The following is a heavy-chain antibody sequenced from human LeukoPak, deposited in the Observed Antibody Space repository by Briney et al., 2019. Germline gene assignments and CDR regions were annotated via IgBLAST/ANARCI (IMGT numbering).Heavy chain of an antibody. V-gene: IGHV3-23*01. CDR3: ARASWIPTADPVC. CDR1: GFSFTNYD. Sequence: GGSLRLSCIESGFSFTNYDMSWVRQAPARGPEWLSSMKGGGETFYADSVKGRFTLSRDISRNTVYLQLNNLRVEDTATYYCARASWIPTADPVCWGQGTQVTVSS. CDR2: MKGGGET. J-gene: IGHJ4*02. D-gene: IGHD2-2*03.